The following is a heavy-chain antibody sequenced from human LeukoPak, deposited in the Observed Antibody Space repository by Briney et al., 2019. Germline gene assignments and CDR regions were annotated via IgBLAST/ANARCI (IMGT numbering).Heavy chain of an antibody. CDR1: GGSISSFY. CDR3: ARELAGSPWGYYYYYMDV. D-gene: IGHD2-15*01. Sequence: SETLSLTCTVSGGSISSFYWSWIRQPPGKGLEWIGYIYYSGSTNYNPSLKSRVTISVDTSKNQFSLKLSSVTAADTAVYYCARELAGSPWGYYYYYMDVWGKGTTVTVSS. V-gene: IGHV4-59*12. J-gene: IGHJ6*03. CDR2: IYYSGST.